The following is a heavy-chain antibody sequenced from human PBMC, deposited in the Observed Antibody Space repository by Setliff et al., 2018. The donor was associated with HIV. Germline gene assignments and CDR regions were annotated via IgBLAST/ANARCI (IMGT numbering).Heavy chain of an antibody. CDR3: ARDLPELTGRSFDP. CDR2: IYTSGST. CDR1: GGSIRSTSYY. Sequence: SETLSLTCTVSGGSIRSTSYYWGWIRQPPGKGLEWIGSIYTSGSTNYNPSLKSRLSMSIDTSKNHFSLRLTSVTAADTAVYYCARDLPELTGRSFDPWGQGIQVTVSS. V-gene: IGHV4-39*07. J-gene: IGHJ5*02. D-gene: IGHD7-27*01.